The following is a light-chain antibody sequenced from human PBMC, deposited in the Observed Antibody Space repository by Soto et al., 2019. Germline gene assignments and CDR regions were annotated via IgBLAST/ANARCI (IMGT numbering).Light chain of an antibody. CDR3: QQYNNWPPYT. V-gene: IGKV3-15*01. J-gene: IGKJ2*01. Sequence: EIVMTQSPATLSVSPGERATLSCRASQSVSSNLAWYQQKPGQAPRLLIYGASTRATGIPARLSCSGSGTEFTLTISSLQSEDFAVYYCQQYNNWPPYTFGQGTKLEIK. CDR2: GAS. CDR1: QSVSSN.